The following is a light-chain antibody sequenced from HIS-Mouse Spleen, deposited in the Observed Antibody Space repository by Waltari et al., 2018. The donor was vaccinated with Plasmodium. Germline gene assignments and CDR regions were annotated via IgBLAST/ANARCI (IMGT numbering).Light chain of an antibody. Sequence: QSALTQPRSVSGSPGQSVTISCTGTSRDVGGYNYVPWYHQHPGKAPKLMIYDVSKRPSGVPDRFSGSKSGNTASLTISGLQAEDEADYYCCSYAGSYTFVFGTGTKVTVL. J-gene: IGLJ1*01. CDR1: SRDVGGYNY. CDR3: CSYAGSYTFV. CDR2: DVS. V-gene: IGLV2-11*01.